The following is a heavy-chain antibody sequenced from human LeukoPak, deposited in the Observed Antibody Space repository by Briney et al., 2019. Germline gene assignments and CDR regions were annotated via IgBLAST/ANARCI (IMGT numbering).Heavy chain of an antibody. Sequence: KSSETLSLTCSVSGGSISSNNYYWGWIRQPQGVGLEWIGTIYYSGRTNYNPSLKSRVTISVDTSKNHFSLRLSSVTAADTAVYYCARYSSNWGSLDYWGQGTVVTVSS. CDR3: ARYSSNWGSLDY. CDR2: IYYSGRT. CDR1: GGSISSNNYY. D-gene: IGHD6-13*01. V-gene: IGHV4-39*07. J-gene: IGHJ4*02.